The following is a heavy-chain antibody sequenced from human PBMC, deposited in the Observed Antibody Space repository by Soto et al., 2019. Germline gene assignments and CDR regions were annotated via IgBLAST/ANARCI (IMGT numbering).Heavy chain of an antibody. V-gene: IGHV4-39*01. D-gene: IGHD3-3*01. CDR2: VYYSGTT. J-gene: IGHJ4*02. CDR1: GXSVRSSSYY. Sequence: XTLSLTCSVSGXSVRSSSYYWDWIRQSPRKGLEWVGSVYYSGTTYYNPSLNSRVSISIDTSKNQFSLKLSSVTPADTAVYYCARVNFWSGNGLLASWGQGTLGTVSS. CDR3: ARVNFWSGNGLLAS.